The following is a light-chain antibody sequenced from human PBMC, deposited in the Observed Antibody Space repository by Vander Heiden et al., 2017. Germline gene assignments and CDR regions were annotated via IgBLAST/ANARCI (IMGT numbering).Light chain of an antibody. CDR2: KAS. J-gene: IGKJ4*01. Sequence: DIQMTQSPSTLSASVGDRVTITCRASQSVSSWLAWYQQKPGKAPRLLIYKASTLESGVPSGFSGSGSGTEFTLTISNLQPDDFATYYCQQDNSSPNTFGGGTKVEIK. CDR3: QQDNSSPNT. CDR1: QSVSSW. V-gene: IGKV1-5*03.